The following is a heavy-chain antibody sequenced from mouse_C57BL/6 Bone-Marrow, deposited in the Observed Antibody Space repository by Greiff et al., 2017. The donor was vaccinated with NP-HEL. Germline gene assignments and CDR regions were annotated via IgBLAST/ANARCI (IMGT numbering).Heavy chain of an antibody. CDR1: GFTFTDYY. Sequence: VQLKESGGGLVQPGGSLSLSCAASGFTFTDYYMSWVRQPPGKALEWLGFIRNKANGYTTEYSASVKGRFTISRDNSQIILYLQRNALRAEDSATYDCARYRGLLRPFAYWGQGTLVTVSA. D-gene: IGHD2-3*01. CDR3: ARYRGLLRPFAY. CDR2: IRNKANGYTT. V-gene: IGHV7-3*01. J-gene: IGHJ3*01.